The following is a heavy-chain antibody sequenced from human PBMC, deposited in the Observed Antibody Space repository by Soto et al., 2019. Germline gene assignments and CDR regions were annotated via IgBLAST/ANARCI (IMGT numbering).Heavy chain of an antibody. CDR3: ARDRYSNGWYDY. D-gene: IGHD6-19*01. V-gene: IGHV4-59*01. Sequence: SETLSLTCIVSGGSISSYYWSWIRQPPGKGLEWIGYIYYSGSTKYNPSLKSRVTISVDTSNNQFSLKLSSVTAADTAVYYCARDRYSNGWYDYWGQGTLVTVSS. CDR1: GGSISSYY. CDR2: IYYSGST. J-gene: IGHJ4*02.